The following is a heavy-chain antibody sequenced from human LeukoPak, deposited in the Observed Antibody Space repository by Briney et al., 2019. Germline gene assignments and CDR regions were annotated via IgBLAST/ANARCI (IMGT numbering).Heavy chain of an antibody. V-gene: IGHV4-39*07. CDR3: AREGADDSSGYYLDY. D-gene: IGHD3-22*01. CDR1: GGSISSSSYY. CDR2: IYYSGST. J-gene: IGHJ4*02. Sequence: SETLSLTCTVSGGSISSSSYYWGWIRQPPGKGPEWIGSIYYSGSTYYNPSLKSRVTISVDTSKNQFSLKLSSVTAADTAVYYCAREGADDSSGYYLDYWGQGTLVTVSS.